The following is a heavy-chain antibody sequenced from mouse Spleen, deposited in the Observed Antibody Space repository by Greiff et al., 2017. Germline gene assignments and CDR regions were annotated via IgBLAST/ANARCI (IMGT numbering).Heavy chain of an antibody. CDR3: AMAYYSYYSYDVFAY. V-gene: IGHV1-54*01. J-gene: IGHJ3*01. D-gene: IGHD2-12*01. CDR2: INPGSGGT. CDR1: GYAFTNYL. Sequence: VQLQQSGAELVRPGTSVKVSCKASGYAFTNYLIEWVKQRPGQGLEWIGVINPGSGGTNYNEKFKGKATLTADKSSSTAYMQLSSLTSEDSAVYFCAMAYYSYYSYDVFAYWGQGTLVTVSA.